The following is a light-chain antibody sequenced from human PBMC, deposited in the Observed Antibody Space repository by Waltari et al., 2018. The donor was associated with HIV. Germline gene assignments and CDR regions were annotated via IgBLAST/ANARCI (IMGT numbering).Light chain of an antibody. CDR2: SND. CDR1: NSNIGSNT. J-gene: IGLJ2*01. Sequence: QSVLTQPPSASGTPGQRVTISCSGSNSNIGSNTVNWYRQLPGTAPKFLKNSNDQRPSGVLDRFSGSKSGTSASLAISGLQSEDEADYYCAVWDDSLNGRVFGGGTKLTVL. V-gene: IGLV1-44*01. CDR3: AVWDDSLNGRV.